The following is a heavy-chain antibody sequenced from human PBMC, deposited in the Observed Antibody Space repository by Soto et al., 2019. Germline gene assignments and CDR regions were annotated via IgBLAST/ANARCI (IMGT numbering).Heavy chain of an antibody. J-gene: IGHJ4*02. CDR1: GFTFSSYG. Sequence: PGGSLRLSCAASGFTFSSYGMHWVRQAPGKGLEWVAVISFDGSNKYYADSVKGRFTISRDNSKNTLYLQMNSLRAEDTAVYYCAKDSAAVAGLNWGQGTLVTVSS. CDR3: AKDSAAVAGLN. CDR2: ISFDGSNK. V-gene: IGHV3-30*18. D-gene: IGHD6-19*01.